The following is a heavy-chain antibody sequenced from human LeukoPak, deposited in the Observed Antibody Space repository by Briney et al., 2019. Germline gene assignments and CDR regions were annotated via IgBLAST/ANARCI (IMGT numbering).Heavy chain of an antibody. J-gene: IGHJ4*02. Sequence: SVKVSCKASGGTFSSYAISWVRQAPGQGLEWMGGIIPIFGTANCAQKFQGRVTITADESTSTAYMELSSLRSEDTAVYYCARERGPAAGKQDFDYWGQGTLVTVSS. V-gene: IGHV1-69*13. CDR2: IIPIFGTA. D-gene: IGHD6-13*01. CDR3: ARERGPAAGKQDFDY. CDR1: GGTFSSYA.